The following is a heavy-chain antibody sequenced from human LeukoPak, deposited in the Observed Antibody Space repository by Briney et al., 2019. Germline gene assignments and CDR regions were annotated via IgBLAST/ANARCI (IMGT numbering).Heavy chain of an antibody. CDR2: ISGSGSTT. J-gene: IGHJ4*02. D-gene: IGHD3-16*01. CDR3: AKAGGGFSLNY. V-gene: IGHV3-48*03. Sequence: PGGSLRLSCAASGFTFSSYAMSWVRQAPGKGLEWISYISGSGSTTFYADSVKGRFTMWRDNTKNSLYLQMKRLRAEDTAVYYCAKAGGGFSLNYWGQGTLVTVSS. CDR1: GFTFSSYA.